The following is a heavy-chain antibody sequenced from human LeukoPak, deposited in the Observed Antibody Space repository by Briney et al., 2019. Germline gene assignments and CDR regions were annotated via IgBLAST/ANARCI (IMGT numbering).Heavy chain of an antibody. CDR2: IYTSGST. J-gene: IGHJ6*03. Sequence: SETLSLTCTVSGGSISSSSYYWSWIRQPAGKGLEWIGRIYTSGSTNYNPSLKSRVTISVDTSKNQFSLKLSSVTAADTAVYYCAREGRGYDSSGYYYRTDYYYYYYMDVWGKGTTVTISS. V-gene: IGHV4-61*02. D-gene: IGHD3-22*01. CDR1: GGSISSSSYY. CDR3: AREGRGYDSSGYYYRTDYYYYYYMDV.